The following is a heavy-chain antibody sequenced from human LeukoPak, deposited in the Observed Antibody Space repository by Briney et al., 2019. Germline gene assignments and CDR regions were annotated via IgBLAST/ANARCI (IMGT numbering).Heavy chain of an antibody. CDR2: ISASGTLT. CDR1: GFSFSSYE. Sequence: PGGSLRLSCAASGFSFSSYEMNWVRQAPGKGLEWISYISASGTLTHYADSVEGRFTISRDNSKNTLYLQMNSLRAVDTAVYYCARVVPPTDYGSGSYFWDPYYFDYWGQGTLVTVSS. CDR3: ARVVPPTDYGSGSYFWDPYYFDY. J-gene: IGHJ4*02. D-gene: IGHD3-10*01. V-gene: IGHV3-48*03.